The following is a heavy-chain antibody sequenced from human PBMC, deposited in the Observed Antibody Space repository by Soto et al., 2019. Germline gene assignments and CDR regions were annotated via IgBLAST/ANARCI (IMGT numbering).Heavy chain of an antibody. J-gene: IGHJ6*02. CDR1: GFTFSSYG. CDR3: AKIRDSYGMDV. V-gene: IGHV3-23*01. CDR2: VSGSGAGT. Sequence: EVPLLESGGGLVQPGGSLRLSCAASGFTFSSYGMSWVRQAPGKGLEWVSSVSGSGAGTYYADSVKGRFTISRDNSKNTLYLQMNSLRVDDTAVYYCAKIRDSYGMDVWGQGTTVTVSS. D-gene: IGHD3-10*01.